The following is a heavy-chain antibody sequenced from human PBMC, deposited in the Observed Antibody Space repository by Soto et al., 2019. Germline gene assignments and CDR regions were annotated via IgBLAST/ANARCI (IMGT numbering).Heavy chain of an antibody. CDR1: GFTFSDYY. CDR3: ARDKRDYKGVLTPDY. CDR2: ISGSGWST. D-gene: IGHD3-10*01. Sequence: QVQLVESGGGLVKPGGSLRLSCAASGFTFSDYYMSWIRQAPGKGLEWVSYISGSGWSTNYADSVKGRFTISRDNAKKSLHLQMNSLRAEDTAVYYCARDKRDYKGVLTPDYWGQGTLVTVSS. J-gene: IGHJ4*02. V-gene: IGHV3-11*06.